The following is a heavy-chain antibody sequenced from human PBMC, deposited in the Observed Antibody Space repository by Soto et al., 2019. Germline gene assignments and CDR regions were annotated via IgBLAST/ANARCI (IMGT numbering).Heavy chain of an antibody. Sequence: SGPTLVNHTAWLTMTCTVSGLALNNGRLGVSWIGQPPGKALERLAHLFSNDYKSYSTSLPSRLPISKDTSRSQVFLTMSNLDPVDSATSFSALLQDCSRTNCYLASFDPCGQRTMVTVSS. D-gene: IGHD2-2*01. J-gene: IGHJ5*02. CDR3: ALLQDCSRTNCYLASFDP. CDR1: GLALNNGRLG. V-gene: IGHV2-26*01. CDR2: LFSNDYK.